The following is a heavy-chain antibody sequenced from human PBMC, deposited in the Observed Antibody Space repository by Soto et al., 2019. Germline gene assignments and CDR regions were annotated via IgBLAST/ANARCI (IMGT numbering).Heavy chain of an antibody. D-gene: IGHD3-10*01. CDR1: GGSCRGYY. J-gene: IGHJ4*02. Sequence: SETLSLTSAVDGGSCRGYYWSWIRQPPGKGLEWIGEINHSGSTNYNPSLKSRVTISVDTSKNQFSLKLSSVTAADTAVYYCARGRGIVLWFGEGRFDYWGQGTLVTVSS. V-gene: IGHV4-34*01. CDR2: INHSGST. CDR3: ARGRGIVLWFGEGRFDY.